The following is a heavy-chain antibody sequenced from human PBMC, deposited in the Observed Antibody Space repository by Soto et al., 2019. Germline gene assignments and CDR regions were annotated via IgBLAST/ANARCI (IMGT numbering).Heavy chain of an antibody. CDR3: ARYRRFTYYYGSRPYGMDV. D-gene: IGHD3-10*01. J-gene: IGHJ6*02. CDR2: INHSGST. Sequence: KPSETLSLTCAVYGGSFSGYYWSWIRQPPGKGLEWIGEINHSGSTNYNPSLKSRVTISVDTSKNQFSLKLSSVTAADTAVYYCARYRRFTYYYGSRPYGMDVWGQGTTVTVSS. CDR1: GGSFSGYY. V-gene: IGHV4-34*01.